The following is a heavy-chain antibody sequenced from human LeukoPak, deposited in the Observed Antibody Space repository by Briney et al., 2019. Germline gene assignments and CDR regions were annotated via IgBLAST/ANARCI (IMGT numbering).Heavy chain of an antibody. V-gene: IGHV1-69*06. J-gene: IGHJ4*02. Sequence: ASVKVSCKASGGTFSSYAISWVRQAPGQGLEWMGGIIPIFGTANYAQKFQGRVTITADKSTSTAYMELSSLRAEDTAVYYCARETFGVRGDRAPSFDYWGQGTLVTVSS. CDR3: ARETFGVRGDRAPSFDY. D-gene: IGHD3-10*01. CDR2: IIPIFGTA. CDR1: GGTFSSYA.